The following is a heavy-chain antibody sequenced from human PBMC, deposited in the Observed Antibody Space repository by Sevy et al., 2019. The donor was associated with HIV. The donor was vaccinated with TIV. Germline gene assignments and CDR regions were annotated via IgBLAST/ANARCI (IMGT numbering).Heavy chain of an antibody. CDR2: ISSGYTI. CDR3: ARSDGSGRISYFDY. V-gene: IGHV3-11*01. D-gene: IGHD3-10*01. CDR1: GFAFSDCY. Sequence: GGSLRLSCAASGFAFSDCYMSWISQAPGKGLEWISYISSGYTIKYADSVKGRFTISRDNAKNSLYLQMNSLRAEDTAVYYCARSDGSGRISYFDYWGQGSLVTVSS. J-gene: IGHJ4*02.